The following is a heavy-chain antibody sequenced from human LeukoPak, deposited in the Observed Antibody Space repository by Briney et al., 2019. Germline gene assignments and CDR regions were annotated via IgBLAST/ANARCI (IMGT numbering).Heavy chain of an antibody. CDR1: GYTLTELS. CDR2: FDPEDGET. Sequence: ASVKVSCKVSGYTLTELSMHWVRQAPGKGLEWMGGFDPEDGETIYAQKFQGRVTMTEDTSTDTAYMELSSLRSEDTAVYYCARHGGITIFGVAQPGGAFDIWGQGTMVTVSS. V-gene: IGHV1-24*01. D-gene: IGHD3-3*01. CDR3: ARHGGITIFGVAQPGGAFDI. J-gene: IGHJ3*02.